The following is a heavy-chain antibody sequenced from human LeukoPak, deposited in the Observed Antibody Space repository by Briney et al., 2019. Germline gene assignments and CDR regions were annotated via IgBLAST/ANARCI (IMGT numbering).Heavy chain of an antibody. CDR2: TYYRSKWYN. J-gene: IGHJ4*02. D-gene: IGHD2-2*02. CDR1: GDSVSSNSAA. V-gene: IGHV6-1*01. CDR3: ARETRGYCSSTSCYNFDY. Sequence: SQTLSHTCAISGDSVSSNSAAWNWIRQSPSRGLEWLGRTYYRSKWYNDYAVSVKSRITINPDTSKNQFSLQLNSVTPEDTAVYYCARETRGYCSSTSCYNFDYWGQGTLVTVSS.